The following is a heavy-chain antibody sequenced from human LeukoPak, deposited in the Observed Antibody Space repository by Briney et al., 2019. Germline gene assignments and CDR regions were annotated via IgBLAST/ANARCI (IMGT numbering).Heavy chain of an antibody. V-gene: IGHV1-18*01. D-gene: IGHD3-22*01. J-gene: IGHJ4*02. Sequence: ASVKVSCKTSGYNFASYGINWVRQAPGQGLEWMGWISGYNGNTDYAQNFQGRVTMTRDTSTSTVYMELRSLRSDDTAVYYCARQVYDSSGQFDYWGQGTLVTVSS. CDR1: GYNFASYG. CDR3: ARQVYDSSGQFDY. CDR2: ISGYNGNT.